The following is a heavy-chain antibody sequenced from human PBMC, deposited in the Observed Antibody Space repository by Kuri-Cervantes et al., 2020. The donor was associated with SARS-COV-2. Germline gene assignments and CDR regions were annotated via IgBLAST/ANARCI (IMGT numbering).Heavy chain of an antibody. CDR1: GGTFSSYA. D-gene: IGHD5-18*01. V-gene: IGHV1-69*13. CDR3: ARDGYSYGVYYYYYLDA. J-gene: IGHJ6*03. Sequence: SVKVSCKASGGTFSSYAISWVRQAPGQGLEWMGGIIPVFGIANYSQKFQGRVTITADESTSTAYMELRSLRSDDTAVYYCARDGYSYGVYYYYYLDAWGKGTTVTVSS. CDR2: IIPVFGIA.